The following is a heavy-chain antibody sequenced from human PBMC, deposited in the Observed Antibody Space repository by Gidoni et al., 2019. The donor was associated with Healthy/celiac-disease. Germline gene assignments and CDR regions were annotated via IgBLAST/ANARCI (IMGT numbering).Heavy chain of an antibody. J-gene: IGHJ4*02. CDR2: IYPGDSDT. CDR1: GYSFTSYW. V-gene: IGHV5-51*01. CDR3: ARLEGLYGSGSQIDY. Sequence: EVQLVQSGAEVKKPGESLKISCKGSGYSFTSYWIGWVRQMPGNGLEWMGIIYPGDSDTRYSPSFQGQVTISADKSISTAYLQWSSLKASDTAMYYCARLEGLYGSGSQIDYWGQGTLVTVSS. D-gene: IGHD3-10*01.